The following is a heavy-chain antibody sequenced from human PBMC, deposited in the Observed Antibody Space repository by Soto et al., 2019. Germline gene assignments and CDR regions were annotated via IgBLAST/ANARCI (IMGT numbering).Heavy chain of an antibody. CDR1: GGSISSGGYF. V-gene: IGHV4-31*03. CDR2: IYYSGST. CDR3: AREGAAPYYYYGMDV. D-gene: IGHD6-6*01. Sequence: QVQLQESGPGLVKPSQTLSLTCTVSGGSISSGGYFWSWIRQHPGKGLEWIGLIYYSGSTNYNPSLKSRVTISVDTSKNQFSLKLSSVTAADTAVYYCAREGAAPYYYYGMDVWGQGTTVTVSS. J-gene: IGHJ6*02.